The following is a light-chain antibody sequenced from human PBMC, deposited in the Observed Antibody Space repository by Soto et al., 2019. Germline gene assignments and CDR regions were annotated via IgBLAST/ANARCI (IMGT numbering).Light chain of an antibody. CDR2: TNN. CDR3: ASWDDSLNGRV. CDR1: SFNIGINT. J-gene: IGLJ2*01. V-gene: IGLV1-44*01. Sequence: QSVLTQPPSASGTPGQRVTISCSGSSFNIGINTVNWYQQLPGTAPKLLIYTNNHRPSGVPDRFSGSRSGTSASLAISGLQSEDEADYYFASWDDSLNGRVFGGGTKLTVL.